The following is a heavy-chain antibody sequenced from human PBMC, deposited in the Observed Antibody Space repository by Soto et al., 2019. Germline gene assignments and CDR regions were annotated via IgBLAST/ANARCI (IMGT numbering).Heavy chain of an antibody. CDR3: ARGSAAAGNQVGY. V-gene: IGHV1-69*02. J-gene: IGHJ4*02. D-gene: IGHD6-13*01. CDR1: GGTFSSYT. CDR2: IIPILGIA. Sequence: AASVKVSCKASGGTFSSYTISWVRQAPGQGLEWMGRIIPILGIANYAQKFQGRVTITADKSTSTAYMELSSLRSEDTAVYYCARGSAAAGNQVGYWGQGTLVTVSS.